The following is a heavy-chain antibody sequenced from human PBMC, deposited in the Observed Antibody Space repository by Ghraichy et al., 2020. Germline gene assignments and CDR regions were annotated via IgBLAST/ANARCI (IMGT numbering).Heavy chain of an antibody. CDR2: LYSGGGT. V-gene: IGHV3-53*01. CDR1: GFNVSSDY. CDR3: ARSVGVAALLVT. J-gene: IGHJ5*02. Sequence: GGSLRLSCAASGFNVSSDYMNWVRQAPGKGLEWVSALYSGGGTYYADSVKGRFTTSRDNSKNTLYLQMNSLRVDDTAVYYCARSVGVAALLVTWGQGVMVTVSS. D-gene: IGHD2-15*01.